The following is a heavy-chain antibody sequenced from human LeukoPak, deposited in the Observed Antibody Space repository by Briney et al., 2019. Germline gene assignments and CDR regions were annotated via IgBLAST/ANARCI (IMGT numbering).Heavy chain of an antibody. Sequence: PGGSLRLSCAASGFTFGSYGMHWVRQAPGKGLEWVAFIRYDGSNKYYADSVKGRFTISRDNSKNTLYVQMSSLRGEDTAVYYCATAGPLAGLYRGLDYWGQGTLVTVSS. CDR3: ATAGPLAGLYRGLDY. V-gene: IGHV3-30*02. D-gene: IGHD6-19*01. CDR1: GFTFGSYG. CDR2: IRYDGSNK. J-gene: IGHJ4*02.